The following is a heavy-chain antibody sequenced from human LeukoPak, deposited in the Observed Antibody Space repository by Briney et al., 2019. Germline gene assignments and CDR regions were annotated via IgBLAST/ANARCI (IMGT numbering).Heavy chain of an antibody. CDR2: IGTASGT. CDR3: ARGPPRGKYYYMDV. Sequence: GGSLRLSCAASGFTFSSFDMHWVRQPTGQGLEWVSTIGTASGTYYPGSVEGRFTLSRVNAKNSLYLQMNSLTAGDTAVYYCARGPPRGKYYYMDVWGKGTTVTVSS. V-gene: IGHV3-13*01. J-gene: IGHJ6*03. D-gene: IGHD1-1*01. CDR1: GFTFSSFD.